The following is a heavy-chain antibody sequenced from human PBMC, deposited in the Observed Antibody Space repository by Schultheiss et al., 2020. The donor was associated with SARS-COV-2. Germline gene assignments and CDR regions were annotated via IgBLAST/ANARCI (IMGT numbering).Heavy chain of an antibody. D-gene: IGHD3-3*01. CDR3: AKRPWGEWLPKKRPYYYYMDV. CDR2: ISGRGGST. CDR1: GFTFSSYA. Sequence: GGSLRLSCAASGFTFSSYAMSWVRQAPGKGLEWVSAISGRGGSTYYADSVKGRFTISRDNSKNTLYLQMNSLRAEDTAVYYCAKRPWGEWLPKKRPYYYYMDVWGKGTTVTVSS. J-gene: IGHJ6*03. V-gene: IGHV3-23*01.